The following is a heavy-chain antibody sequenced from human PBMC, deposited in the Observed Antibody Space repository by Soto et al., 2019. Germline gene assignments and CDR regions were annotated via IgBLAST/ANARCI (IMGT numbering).Heavy chain of an antibody. J-gene: IGHJ4*02. CDR1: GFTFSSYG. CDR2: ISYDGSNK. Sequence: QVQLVESGGGVVQPGRSLRLSCAASGFTFSSYGMHWVRQAPGKGLEWVAVISYDGSNKYYADSVKGRFTISRDNSKNTLYLEMNSLRAEDTAVYYCAKGKSRCSGPFDYWGQGTLVTV. V-gene: IGHV3-30*18. D-gene: IGHD6-25*01. CDR3: AKGKSRCSGPFDY.